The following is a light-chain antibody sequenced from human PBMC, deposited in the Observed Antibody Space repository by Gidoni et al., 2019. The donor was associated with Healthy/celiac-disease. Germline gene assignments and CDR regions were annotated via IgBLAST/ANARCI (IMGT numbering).Light chain of an antibody. Sequence: DIQMTQSPSTLSASVGDRVTITCRAGQSISSWLAWYQQKPGKAPKLLIYKASSLERGVPARFSGSGSGTEFTLTISSLQADDFATYYCQQYNSYPWTFXQXTKVEIK. V-gene: IGKV1-5*03. CDR3: QQYNSYPWT. J-gene: IGKJ1*01. CDR2: KAS. CDR1: QSISSW.